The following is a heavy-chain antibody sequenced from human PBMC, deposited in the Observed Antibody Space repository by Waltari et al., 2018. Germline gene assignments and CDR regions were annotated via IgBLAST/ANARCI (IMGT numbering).Heavy chain of an antibody. CDR1: GASLSSDF. Sequence: QVQLQESGPSLVTPSETLSLTCTDSGASLSSDFGSWIRQPPGKGLEWIGYVYYSGFTNHNPSLKSRVIISVDPSKNQCSLKLNSLTAADTAVYYCARDGLVVGGNSPGNWFDPWGQGTLVTVSS. V-gene: IGHV4-59*01. J-gene: IGHJ5*02. CDR2: VYYSGFT. CDR3: ARDGLVVGGNSPGNWFDP. D-gene: IGHD1-26*01.